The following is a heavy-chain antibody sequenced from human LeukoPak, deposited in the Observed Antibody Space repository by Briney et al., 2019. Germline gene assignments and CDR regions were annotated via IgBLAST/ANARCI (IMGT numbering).Heavy chain of an antibody. J-gene: IGHJ3*02. V-gene: IGHV1-18*01. Sequence: ASVKVSCKASGYTFTSYGISWVRQASGQGLEWMGWISAYNGNTNYAQKLQGRVTMTTDTSTSTAYMELRSLRSDDTAVYYCARELYDFWSGYYNPKDAFDIWGQGTMVTVSS. CDR1: GYTFTSYG. CDR3: ARELYDFWSGYYNPKDAFDI. D-gene: IGHD3-3*01. CDR2: ISAYNGNT.